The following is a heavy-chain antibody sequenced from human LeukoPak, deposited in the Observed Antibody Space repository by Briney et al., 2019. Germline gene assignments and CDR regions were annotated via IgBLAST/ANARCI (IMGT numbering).Heavy chain of an antibody. CDR1: GFTLSSYA. V-gene: IGHV3-23*01. D-gene: IGHD4-17*01. Sequence: GGCLRLSCAASGFTLSSYAMSWVRQAPGKGLDWVSSISGSGGTTYYVDSVKGRFTISRDNSKNTLYMQLNSLTAEDTAIYYCAKDGFGDYGGFFDYWGQGILVTVSS. CDR3: AKDGFGDYGGFFDY. CDR2: ISGSGGTT. J-gene: IGHJ4*02.